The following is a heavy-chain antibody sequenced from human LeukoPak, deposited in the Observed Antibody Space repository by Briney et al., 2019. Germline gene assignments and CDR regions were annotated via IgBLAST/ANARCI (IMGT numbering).Heavy chain of an antibody. CDR2: IYYSGST. V-gene: IGHV4-39*07. CDR3: ARRPSYYDSSGYYRAIHYFDY. D-gene: IGHD3-22*01. CDR1: GGSISSSSYY. J-gene: IGHJ4*02. Sequence: PSETLSLTCTVSGGSISSSSYYWGWIRQPPGKGLEWIGSIYYSGSTYYNPSLKSRVTISVDTSKNQFSLQLSSVTAADTAVYYCARRPSYYDSSGYYRAIHYFDYWGQGTLVTVSS.